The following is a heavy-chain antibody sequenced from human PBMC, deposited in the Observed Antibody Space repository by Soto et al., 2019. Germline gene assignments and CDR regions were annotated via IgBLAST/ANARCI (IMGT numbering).Heavy chain of an antibody. V-gene: IGHV1-69*12. CDR2: IMPIFRTP. CDR3: ARDKDRTQLGGNYYCILAV. J-gene: IGHJ6*02. Sequence: QVQLEQSGAEVKKPGSSVKVSCKASGGTFSNSAISWVRQAPGQGLEWMGGIMPIFRTPDYAQKFQDRAIITADESTSNAYVELSALRSDDAAVYYCARDKDRTQLGGNYYCILAVWGHGTTVTVSS. D-gene: IGHD3-16*01. CDR1: GGTFSNSA.